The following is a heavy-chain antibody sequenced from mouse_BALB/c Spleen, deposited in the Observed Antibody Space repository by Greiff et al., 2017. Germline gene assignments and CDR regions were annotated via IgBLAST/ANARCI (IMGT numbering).Heavy chain of an antibody. J-gene: IGHJ4*01. CDR2: ISSGGST. Sequence: EVQRVESGGGLVKPGGSLKLSCAASGFTFSSYAMSWVRQTPEKRLEWVASISSGGSTYYPDSVKGRFTISRDTARNILYLQMSSLRSEDTAMYYCARGQDGNYDAMDYWGQGTSGTGAS. D-gene: IGHD2-1*01. CDR3: ARGQDGNYDAMDY. V-gene: IGHV5-6-5*01. CDR1: GFTFSSYA.